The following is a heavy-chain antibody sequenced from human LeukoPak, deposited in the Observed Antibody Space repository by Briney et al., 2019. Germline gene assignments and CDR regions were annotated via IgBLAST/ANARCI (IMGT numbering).Heavy chain of an antibody. Sequence: SETLSLTCAVYGGSFSGYYWSWIRQPPGKGLEWIGEINHSGSTNYNPSLKSRVTISVDTSKNQFSLKLSSVTAADTAVYYCARGNLNYDSSGYHYYALDYWGQGTLVTVSS. D-gene: IGHD3-22*01. J-gene: IGHJ4*02. CDR2: INHSGST. V-gene: IGHV4-34*01. CDR1: GGSFSGYY. CDR3: ARGNLNYDSSGYHYYALDY.